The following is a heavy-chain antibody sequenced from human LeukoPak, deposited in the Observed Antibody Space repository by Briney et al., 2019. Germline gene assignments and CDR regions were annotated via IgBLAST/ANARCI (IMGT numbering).Heavy chain of an antibody. J-gene: IGHJ4*02. D-gene: IGHD4-23*01. CDR1: GYSISSGYY. CDR3: ARGLLYGGNSYFDY. Sequence: SETLSLTCSVSGYSISSGYYWGWIRQPPGKGLEWIGNISHSGSTYYNPSLKSRVTISVDTSKNHFSLKLSSVTAADTAVYYCARGLLYGGNSYFDYWGQGTLVTVSS. V-gene: IGHV4-38-2*02. CDR2: ISHSGST.